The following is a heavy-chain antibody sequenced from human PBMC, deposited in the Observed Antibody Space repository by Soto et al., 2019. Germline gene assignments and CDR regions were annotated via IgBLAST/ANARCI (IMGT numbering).Heavy chain of an antibody. Sequence: PGGSLRLSCAASGFTFSSYAMSWVRQAPGKGLEWVSAISGSGGSTYYADSVKGRFTISRDNSKNTLYLQMNSLRAEDTAVYYCANVQGVTIFGVVILEGNSREGMDVWGQGTTVTVSS. CDR2: ISGSGGST. CDR3: ANVQGVTIFGVVILEGNSREGMDV. J-gene: IGHJ6*02. CDR1: GFTFSSYA. V-gene: IGHV3-23*01. D-gene: IGHD3-3*01.